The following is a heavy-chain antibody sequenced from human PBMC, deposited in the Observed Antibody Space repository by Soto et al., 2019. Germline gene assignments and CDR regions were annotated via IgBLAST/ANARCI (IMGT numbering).Heavy chain of an antibody. J-gene: IGHJ3*02. V-gene: IGHV1-69*06. CDR2: IIPIFGTA. CDR3: ARVYYRADAFDI. CDR1: GCTFSSYA. D-gene: IGHD2-8*01. Sequence: SVKVSCKASGCTFSSYAISWVRQAPGQGLEWMGGIIPIFGTANYAQKFQGRVTITADKSTSTAYMELSSLRSEDTAVYYCARVYYRADAFDIWGQGTMVTVSS.